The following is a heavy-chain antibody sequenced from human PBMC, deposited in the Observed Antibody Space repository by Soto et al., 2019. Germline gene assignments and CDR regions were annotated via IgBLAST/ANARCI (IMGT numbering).Heavy chain of an antibody. D-gene: IGHD6-19*01. CDR1: GGSFSGFF. CDR2: INHSGST. J-gene: IGHJ4*02. CDR3: ARGQWLPRGEY. Sequence: QVQLQQWGAGLLKPSETLSLTCAVHGGSFSGFFWTWIRQPPGKGLEWIGEINHSGSTNYNPSLKSRDTISVDTSENQCSLRLTSVTAADTAVYYCARGQWLPRGEYWGQGTLVTVSS. V-gene: IGHV4-34*02.